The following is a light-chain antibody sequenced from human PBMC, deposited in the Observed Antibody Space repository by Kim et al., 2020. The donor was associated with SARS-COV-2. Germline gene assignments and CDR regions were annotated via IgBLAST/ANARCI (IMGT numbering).Light chain of an antibody. CDR3: QQYNNYPLT. V-gene: IGKV1-5*01. Sequence: DIQMTQSPSSLSASVGDRVTITCRASQSISSCLAWYQQKPGKAPKLLIDAASSLEGGVPSRFSGSGSGTEFTLTISSLQPDDFTTYYCQQYNNYPLTFGQGTRLEIK. CDR1: QSISSC. CDR2: AAS. J-gene: IGKJ5*01.